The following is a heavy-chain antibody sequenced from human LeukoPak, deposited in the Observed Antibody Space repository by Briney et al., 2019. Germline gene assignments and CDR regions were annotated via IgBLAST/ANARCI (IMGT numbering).Heavy chain of an antibody. D-gene: IGHD5-12*01. J-gene: IGHJ4*02. Sequence: SETLSLTCTVYGGSFSGYYWSWIRQPPGKGLEWIGEINHSGSTNYNPSLKSRVTISVDTSKNQFSLKLSSVTAADTAVYYCARRVKVNSGYDYYYFDYWGQGTLVTVSS. CDR3: ARRVKVNSGYDYYYFDY. CDR2: INHSGST. CDR1: GGSFSGYY. V-gene: IGHV4-34*01.